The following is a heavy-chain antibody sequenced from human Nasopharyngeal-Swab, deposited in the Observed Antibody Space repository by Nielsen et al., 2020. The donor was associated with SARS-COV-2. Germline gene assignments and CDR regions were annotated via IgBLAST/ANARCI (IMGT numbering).Heavy chain of an antibody. CDR1: GFNFGNYA. CDR3: TRGPSSGRLID. J-gene: IGHJ4*02. Sequence: GESLKISCPASGFNFGNYAMSWVRQAPGKGLEWVGFIRSKGYGGTAEYAASVSGRFTISRDDSKSVAYLQMHSLKTEDTALYYCTRGPSSGRLIDWGQGTLVTVSS. CDR2: IRSKGYGGTA. D-gene: IGHD3-22*01. V-gene: IGHV3-49*04.